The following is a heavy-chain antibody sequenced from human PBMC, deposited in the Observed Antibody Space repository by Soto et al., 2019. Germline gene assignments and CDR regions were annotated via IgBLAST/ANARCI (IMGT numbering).Heavy chain of an antibody. D-gene: IGHD3-22*01. CDR3: TSSALIDYYYYYGMDV. J-gene: IGHJ6*02. CDR2: IRSKANSYAT. V-gene: IGHV3-73*02. CDR1: GFTFSGSA. Sequence: EVQLVESGGGLVQPGGSLKLSCAASGFTFSGSAMHWVRQASGKGLEWVGRIRSKANSYATAYAASVKGRFTISRDDSKKTAYLQMNSVKTEDTAVYYCTSSALIDYYYYYGMDVWGQGTTVTVSS.